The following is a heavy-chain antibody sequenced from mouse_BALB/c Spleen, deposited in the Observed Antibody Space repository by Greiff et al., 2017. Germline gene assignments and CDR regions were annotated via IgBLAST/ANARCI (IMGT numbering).Heavy chain of an antibody. CDR2: ISNGGGST. D-gene: IGHD3-1*01. Sequence: EVKVEESGGGLVQPGGSLKLSCAASGFTFSSYTMSWVRQTPEKRLEWVAYISNGGGSTYYPDTVKGRFTISRDNAKNTLYLQMSSLKSEDTAMYYCARRSARATGYAMDYWGQGTSVTVSS. CDR3: ARRSARATGYAMDY. V-gene: IGHV5-12-2*01. J-gene: IGHJ4*01. CDR1: GFTFSSYT.